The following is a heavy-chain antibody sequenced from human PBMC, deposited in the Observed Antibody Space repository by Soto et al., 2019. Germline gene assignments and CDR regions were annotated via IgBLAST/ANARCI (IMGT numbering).Heavy chain of an antibody. V-gene: IGHV6-1*01. CDR2: TYYRSKWYN. CDR3: ARDLREQWPLFVYYGMDV. Sequence: KQSQTLSLTCAISGDSVSSNSAAWNWIRQSPSRGLEWLGRTYYRSKWYNDYAVSVKSRITINPDTSKNQFSLQLNSVTPEDTAVYYCARDLREQWPLFVYYGMDVWGQGTTVTVSS. J-gene: IGHJ6*02. CDR1: GDSVSSNSAA. D-gene: IGHD6-19*01.